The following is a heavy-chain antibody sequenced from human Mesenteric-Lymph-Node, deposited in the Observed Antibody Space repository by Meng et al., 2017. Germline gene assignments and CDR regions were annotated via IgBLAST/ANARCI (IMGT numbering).Heavy chain of an antibody. V-gene: IGHV4-59*01. CDR2: IHYSGDT. CDR3: ARETPVSVAGTGYFAS. Sequence: GSLRLSCTVSGGSISNFYWSWIRQPPGKGLEWIGYIHYSGDTFYNPSLNSRVTISLDASKNQFSLKLNSVTAADTAVYFCARETPVSVAGTGYFASWGQGTLVTVSS. CDR1: GGSISNFY. D-gene: IGHD6-19*01. J-gene: IGHJ4*02.